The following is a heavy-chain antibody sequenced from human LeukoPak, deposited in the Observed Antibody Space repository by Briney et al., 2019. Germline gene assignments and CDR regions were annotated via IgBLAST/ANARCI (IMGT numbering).Heavy chain of an antibody. D-gene: IGHD3-22*01. V-gene: IGHV3-15*01. CDR2: IKSKTDDGTT. CDR3: TTGLGANYYDSSGHAFDI. Sequence: GGSLRLSCAASGFTFSNAWMSWVRQAPGKRMEWVGRIKSKTDDGTTDYAAPVKGRFTISRDDSKKTLYLQINSLKTEDTAVYYCTTGLGANYYDSSGHAFDIWGQGTMVTVSS. CDR1: GFTFSNAW. J-gene: IGHJ3*02.